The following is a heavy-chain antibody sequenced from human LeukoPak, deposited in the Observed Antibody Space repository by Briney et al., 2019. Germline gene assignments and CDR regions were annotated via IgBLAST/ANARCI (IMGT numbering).Heavy chain of an antibody. CDR1: GLTLTNHG. J-gene: IGHJ4*02. V-gene: IGHV3-30*02. Sequence: PGGSLRLSCVTSGLTLTNHGFHWLRQAAGKGLEWVAFVRNDGFDTYHSNSVKGRFSISRDDSRNTVYLQMNSLTAEDTALYYCARDRGKDYFGDWGQGTQVTVSS. D-gene: IGHD4-23*01. CDR3: ARDRGKDYFGD. CDR2: VRNDGFDT.